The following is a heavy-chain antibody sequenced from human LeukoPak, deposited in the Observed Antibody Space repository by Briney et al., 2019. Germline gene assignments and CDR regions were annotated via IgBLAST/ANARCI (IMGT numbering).Heavy chain of an antibody. CDR3: ARGAVGATFYY. V-gene: IGHV3-48*01. J-gene: IGHJ4*02. Sequence: PGGSLRLYCAASGFTFSSYSMNWVRQAPGKGLEWVSYISSSSSTIYYADSVKGRFTISRDNAKNSLYLQMNSLRAEDTAVYYCARGAVGATFYYWGQGTLVTVSS. CDR1: GFTFSSYS. CDR2: ISSSSSTI. D-gene: IGHD1-26*01.